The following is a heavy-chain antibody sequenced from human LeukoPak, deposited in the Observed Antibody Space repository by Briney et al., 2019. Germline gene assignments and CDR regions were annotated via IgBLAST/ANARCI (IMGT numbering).Heavy chain of an antibody. Sequence: GGSLRLSCVASGFTFSSYWMHWVRQDPRKGLVWVSRINGDGRNINYADSVRGRFAISRGNAKNTLYLQMNTLRVEDTAVYYCTRDLMDYDVSTGLHHYYMDVWGQGTTVTVSS. CDR3: TRDLMDYDVSTGLHHYYMDV. J-gene: IGHJ6*02. V-gene: IGHV3-74*01. CDR2: INGDGRNI. D-gene: IGHD3-9*01. CDR1: GFTFSSYW.